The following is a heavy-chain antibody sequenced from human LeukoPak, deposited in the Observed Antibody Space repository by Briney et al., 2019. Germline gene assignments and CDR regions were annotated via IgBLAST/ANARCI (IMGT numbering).Heavy chain of an antibody. V-gene: IGHV3-23*01. Sequence: GGSLRLSCAASGFTFSSYGMHWVRQAPGKGLEWVSAISGSGGSTYYVDSVKGRFTISRDNSKNTLYLQMNSLRAEDTAIYYCAKDLDSSGNFWGTDAFDIWGQGTMVTVSS. J-gene: IGHJ3*02. D-gene: IGHD3-22*01. CDR3: AKDLDSSGNFWGTDAFDI. CDR1: GFTFSSYG. CDR2: ISGSGGST.